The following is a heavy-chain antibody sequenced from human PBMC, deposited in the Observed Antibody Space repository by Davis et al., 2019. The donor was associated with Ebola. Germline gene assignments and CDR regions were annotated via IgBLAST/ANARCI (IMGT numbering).Heavy chain of an antibody. CDR3: ARQTHHFLSGPRTWFDP. CDR2: IFPRDSDT. J-gene: IGHJ5*02. D-gene: IGHD3-3*02. V-gene: IGHV5-51*01. Sequence: KVSCKTSGYTFTDNWVGWVRQVPGKGLEWMGIIFPRDSDTRYSPSFQGQVTISADKSTSTAYLQWNSLMASDTAMYYCARQTHHFLSGPRTWFDPWGQGTLVTVSS. CDR1: GYTFTDNW.